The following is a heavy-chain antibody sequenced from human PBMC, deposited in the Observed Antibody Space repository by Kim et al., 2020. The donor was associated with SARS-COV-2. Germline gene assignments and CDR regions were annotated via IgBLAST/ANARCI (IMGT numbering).Heavy chain of an antibody. CDR3: AREVNNVFGV. J-gene: IGHJ3*01. CDR2: TYYTSNWYN. D-gene: IGHD3-22*01. CDR1: GDSVSRNNAA. V-gene: IGHV6-1*01. Sequence: SQTLSLTCAISGDSVSRNNAAWNWIRQSPSRGLEWLGRTYYTSNWYNYYAVFVKSRISINPDTSKNRCSLQLNSVTPEDTAVYYCAREVNNVFGVWGQGTMVTLSS.